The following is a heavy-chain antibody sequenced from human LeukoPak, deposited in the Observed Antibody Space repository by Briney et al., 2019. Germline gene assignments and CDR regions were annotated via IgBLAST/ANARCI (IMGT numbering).Heavy chain of an antibody. CDR2: ISSSDSTI. CDR1: GFAFSSYE. J-gene: IGHJ5*02. V-gene: IGHV3-48*03. Sequence: GGSLRLSCAASGFAFSSYEMHWVRQPPGKGLEWVSYISSSDSTIYYADSVKGRFTISRDNAKNSLYLQMNSLRAGDTAVYYCARDMGVAWFDPWGQGTLVTVSS. CDR3: ARDMGVAWFDP. D-gene: IGHD3-16*01.